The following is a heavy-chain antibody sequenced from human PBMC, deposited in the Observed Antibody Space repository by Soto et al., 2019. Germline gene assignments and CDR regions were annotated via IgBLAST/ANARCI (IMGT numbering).Heavy chain of an antibody. CDR1: GFTFSGSH. CDR2: IGDKPDNYGT. D-gene: IGHD2-8*01. J-gene: IGHJ4*02. V-gene: IGHV3-73*02. Sequence: EVQLVESGGGLVQPGGSLKLSCAASGFTFSGSHIHWVRQASGKGLEWVGRIGDKPDNYGTLYAASVTGRFTVSRDDSRNTALLQMNSLKTDDTPVYYCVPFCPYGVCYSDFDYWGQGILVAVSS. CDR3: VPFCPYGVCYSDFDY.